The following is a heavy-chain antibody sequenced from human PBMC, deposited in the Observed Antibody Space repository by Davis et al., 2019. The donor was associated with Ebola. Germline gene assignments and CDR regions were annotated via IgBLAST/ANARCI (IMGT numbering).Heavy chain of an antibody. CDR3: ARDHSLSSGSYYYYYGMDV. CDR2: IYYSGST. D-gene: IGHD1-26*01. J-gene: IGHJ6*04. V-gene: IGHV4-31*03. Sequence: SETLSLTCTVSGGSISSGGYYWSWIRKHPGKGLEWIGYIYYSGSTYYNPSLKSRVTISVDTSKNQFSLKLSSVTAADTAVYYCARDHSLSSGSYYYYYGMDVWGKGTTVTVSS. CDR1: GGSISSGGYY.